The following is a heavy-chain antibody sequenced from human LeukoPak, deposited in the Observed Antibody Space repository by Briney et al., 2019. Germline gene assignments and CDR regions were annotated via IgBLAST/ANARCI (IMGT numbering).Heavy chain of an antibody. Sequence: AGGSLRPSCAASGFTFSSYAMSWVRQAPGKGLEWVSAMWSIGGSTYYADSVKGRFTISRDNSKNTLYLQMNSLRAEDTAVYYCATGSGWYVGDAFDIWGQGTMVTVSS. J-gene: IGHJ3*02. V-gene: IGHV3-23*01. D-gene: IGHD6-19*01. CDR2: MWSIGGST. CDR1: GFTFSSYA. CDR3: ATGSGWYVGDAFDI.